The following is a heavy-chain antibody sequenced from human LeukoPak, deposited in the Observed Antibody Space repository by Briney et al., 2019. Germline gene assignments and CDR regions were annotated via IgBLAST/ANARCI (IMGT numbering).Heavy chain of an antibody. CDR2: VYYTGST. Sequence: PSETLSLTCTVSGGSISRHYWSWIRQPPGKGLEWIGYVYYTGSTNYNPSLKSRVTISVDTSKNQFSLKLSSVTAADTAVYYCARDRATARGFEYWGQGALVTVSS. V-gene: IGHV4-59*11. CDR1: GGSISRHY. CDR3: ARDRATARGFEY. J-gene: IGHJ4*02. D-gene: IGHD5-24*01.